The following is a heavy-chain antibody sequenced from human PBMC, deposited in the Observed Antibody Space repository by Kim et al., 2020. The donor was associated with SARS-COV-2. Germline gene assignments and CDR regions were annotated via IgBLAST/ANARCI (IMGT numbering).Heavy chain of an antibody. Sequence: SETLSLTCTVSGGSISSSSYYWGWIRQPPGKGLEWIGSIYYSGSTYYNPSLKSRVTISVDTSKNQFSLKLSSVTAADTAVYYCARAGRWEEDFDWSTPFDYWGQGTLVTVSS. J-gene: IGHJ4*02. D-gene: IGHD3-9*01. CDR1: GGSISSSSYY. V-gene: IGHV4-39*07. CDR2: IYYSGST. CDR3: ARAGRWEEDFDWSTPFDY.